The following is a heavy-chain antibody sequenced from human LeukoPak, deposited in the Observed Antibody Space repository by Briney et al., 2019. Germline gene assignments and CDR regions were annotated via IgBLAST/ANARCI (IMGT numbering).Heavy chain of an antibody. CDR1: GFSLSTSGVS. Sequence: SGPTLVNPTQTLTPTCTFSGFSLSTSGVSVGWIRQPPGKALEWLALIYWNDDKRYSPSLKTRLTITKDTSKNQVVLTMTNMDPVDTATYYCAHTCGGGNSVLFDYWGQGTLVSVSS. CDR3: AHTCGGGNSVLFDY. CDR2: IYWNDDK. J-gene: IGHJ4*02. V-gene: IGHV2-5*01. D-gene: IGHD4-23*01.